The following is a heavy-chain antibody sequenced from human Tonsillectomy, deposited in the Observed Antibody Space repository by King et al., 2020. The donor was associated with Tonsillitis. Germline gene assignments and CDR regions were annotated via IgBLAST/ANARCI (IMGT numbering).Heavy chain of an antibody. CDR3: ARDLPRGVFYDNSGYSYY. CDR2: INTNTGNP. CDR1: GYTFISYG. Sequence: QLVQSGSELKKPGASVKLSCKASGYTFISYGMNWVRQAPGQGLEWMGWINTNTGNPTYAQGFTGRFVFSLDTSVSTAYLQISSLKAEDTAVYYCARDLPRGVFYDNSGYSYYWGQGTLVTVSS. D-gene: IGHD3-22*01. V-gene: IGHV7-4-1*02. J-gene: IGHJ4*02.